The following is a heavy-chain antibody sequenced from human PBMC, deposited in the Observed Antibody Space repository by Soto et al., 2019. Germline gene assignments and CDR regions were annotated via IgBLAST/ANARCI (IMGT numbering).Heavy chain of an antibody. Sequence: EASVKVSCKASGYTFTSYYMHWVRQAPGQGLEWMGIINPSGGSSSYAQKFQGRVTMTSDTSTNTVSMELNSLRSEDTAVYYCGRGSLITMIVNYWGQGTLVTVSS. CDR1: GYTFTSYY. J-gene: IGHJ4*02. CDR2: INPSGGSS. D-gene: IGHD3-22*01. V-gene: IGHV1-46*01. CDR3: GRGSLITMIVNY.